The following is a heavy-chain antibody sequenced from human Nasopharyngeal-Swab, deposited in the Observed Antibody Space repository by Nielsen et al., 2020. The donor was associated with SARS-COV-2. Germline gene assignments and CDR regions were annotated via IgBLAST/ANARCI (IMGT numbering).Heavy chain of an antibody. CDR3: AGLLTYYDFWSGYLNYYYMDV. D-gene: IGHD3-3*01. CDR2: IYHSGST. Sequence: WIRQPPGKGLEWIGEIYHSGSTNYNPSLKSRVTISADNSKNQFSLSLSSVTAADTAVYYCAGLLTYYDFWSGYLNYYYMDVWGKGTTVTVSS. V-gene: IGHV4-4*02. J-gene: IGHJ6*03.